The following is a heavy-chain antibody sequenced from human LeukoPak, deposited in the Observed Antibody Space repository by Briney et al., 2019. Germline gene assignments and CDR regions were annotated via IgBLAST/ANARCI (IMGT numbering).Heavy chain of an antibody. CDR2: IYQSKYT. J-gene: IGHJ4*02. CDR1: GVSFSGNY. Sequence: SESLSLTCGVRGVSFSGNYWSWVRPSPGKGLECIGEIYQSKYTTYNPSLKSRVTIWADTSVNQLSLRVTSVTAADTAIYYCARIRCSPGDDSCYNYWGRGSLVTVSS. CDR3: ARIRCSPGDDSCYNY. D-gene: IGHD2-21*01. V-gene: IGHV4-34*01.